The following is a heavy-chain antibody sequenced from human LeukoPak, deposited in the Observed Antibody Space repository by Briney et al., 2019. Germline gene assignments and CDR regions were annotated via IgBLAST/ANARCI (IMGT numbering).Heavy chain of an antibody. CDR2: IKQDGSEK. V-gene: IGHV3-7*01. CDR1: GFTFSDYW. Sequence: GGSLRLSCAASGFTFSDYWMTWVRQAPGKGPEWVANIKQDGSEKYYVDSVRGRFTISRDNARNSLFLQMNSLRVEDTAVYYCARRGGSSSRRSPIDYWGQGTLVTVSS. CDR3: ARRGGSSSRRSPIDY. D-gene: IGHD6-6*01. J-gene: IGHJ4*02.